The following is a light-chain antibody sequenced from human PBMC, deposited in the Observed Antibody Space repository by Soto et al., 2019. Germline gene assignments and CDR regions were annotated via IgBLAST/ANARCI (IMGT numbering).Light chain of an antibody. CDR2: DVS. Sequence: LTPPASLSGASGQAVTLSCPGTSSEVGGYNYVSWYQQHPGKAPKLMIYDVSNRPSGISNRFSGSKSGNTASLTISGLQAEDEADYYCSSYTSSSTYYVFGTGTKVTVL. CDR1: SSEVGGYNY. V-gene: IGLV2-14*01. J-gene: IGLJ1*01. CDR3: SSYTSSSTYYV.